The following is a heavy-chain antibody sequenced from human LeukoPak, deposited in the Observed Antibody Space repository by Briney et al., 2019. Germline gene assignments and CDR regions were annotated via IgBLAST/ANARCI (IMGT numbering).Heavy chain of an antibody. CDR1: GGSISSYY. CDR3: ARDLGVMVRAFDI. V-gene: IGHV4-59*01. J-gene: IGHJ3*02. Sequence: SETLSPTCTVSGGSISSYYWSWIRQPPGKRLEWIGYIYYSGSTSYNPSLKSRVTISVDTSKNQISLKLSTVTAADTAVYYCARDLGVMVRAFDIWGQGTMVTVSS. CDR2: IYYSGST. D-gene: IGHD5-18*01.